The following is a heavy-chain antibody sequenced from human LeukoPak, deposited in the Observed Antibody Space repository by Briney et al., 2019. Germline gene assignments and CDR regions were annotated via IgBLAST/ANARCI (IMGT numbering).Heavy chain of an antibody. D-gene: IGHD3-16*01. J-gene: IGHJ3*02. CDR1: GGSISGYY. Sequence: SETESLTCTVSGGSISGYYWSWIRQPPGKGLEWTANIYNSGNTKYNPSLKSRVTISVDTSKNQFSLKLSSVTAADTAVYYCARHTGLWAFDIWGQGTMVTVSS. CDR3: ARHTGLWAFDI. V-gene: IGHV4-59*08. CDR2: IYNSGNT.